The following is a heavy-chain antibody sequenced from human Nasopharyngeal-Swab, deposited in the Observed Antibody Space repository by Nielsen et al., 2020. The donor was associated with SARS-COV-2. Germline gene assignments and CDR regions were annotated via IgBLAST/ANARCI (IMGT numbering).Heavy chain of an antibody. D-gene: IGHD6-6*01. CDR3: AKQAGEYSSSSRVYFDY. CDR2: ISYDGSNK. J-gene: IGHJ4*02. Sequence: GESLKISCAASGFTFSSYGMHWVRQAPGKGLEWVAVISYDGSNKYYADSLKGRFTISRDNSKNTLYLQMNSLRAEDTAVYYCAKQAGEYSSSSRVYFDYWGQGTLVTVSS. V-gene: IGHV3-30*18. CDR1: GFTFSSYG.